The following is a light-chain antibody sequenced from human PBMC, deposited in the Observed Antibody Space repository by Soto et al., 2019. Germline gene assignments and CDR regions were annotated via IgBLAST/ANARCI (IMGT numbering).Light chain of an antibody. V-gene: IGKV3-15*01. Sequence: EIVVTQSPATLSVSPGERASLSCWTSQSVNNNLAWYQHKPGQAPRLLIYGASTRATDIPARFSGRGSGTDFTLTISSLQSEDFTIYYCQQYSNWPPSITLGQGTRLEIK. CDR1: QSVNNN. J-gene: IGKJ5*01. CDR2: GAS. CDR3: QQYSNWPPSIT.